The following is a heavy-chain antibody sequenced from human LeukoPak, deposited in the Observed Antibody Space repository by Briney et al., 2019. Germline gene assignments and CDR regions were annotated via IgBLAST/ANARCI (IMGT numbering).Heavy chain of an antibody. D-gene: IGHD5-24*01. Sequence: SETLSLTCTVSGGSISSYYWSWIRQPPGKGLEWIGYIYYSGSTNYNPSLKSRVTISVNTSKNQFSLKLSSVTAADTAVYYCARSRRDGYNYYFDYWGQGTLVTVSS. V-gene: IGHV4-59*01. CDR1: GGSISSYY. CDR2: IYYSGST. J-gene: IGHJ4*02. CDR3: ARSRRDGYNYYFDY.